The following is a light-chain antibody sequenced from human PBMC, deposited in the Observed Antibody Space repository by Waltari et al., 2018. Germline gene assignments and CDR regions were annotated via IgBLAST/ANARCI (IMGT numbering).Light chain of an antibody. CDR2: GNSDGSH. Sequence: QLVLTQSPSASASLGASVKLTCTLSSGHSSNIIAWLQQQPVKGPRYWMTGNSDGSHRKGDDIPDRFSGSSSGAERYLTISSLQSEDEADYYCETGGQGTWVFGGGTKLTVL. CDR3: ETGGQGTWV. J-gene: IGLJ3*02. V-gene: IGLV4-69*01. CDR1: SGHSSNI.